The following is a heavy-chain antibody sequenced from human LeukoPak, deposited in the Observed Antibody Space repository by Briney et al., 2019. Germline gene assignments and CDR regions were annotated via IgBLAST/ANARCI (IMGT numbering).Heavy chain of an antibody. CDR1: GFTFSSYG. D-gene: IGHD6-13*01. J-gene: IGHJ3*02. V-gene: IGHV3-30*18. CDR3: AKWLWMAAAARNAFDI. CDR2: ISYDGSNK. Sequence: GGSLRLSCAASGFTFSSYGMHWVRQAPGKGLEWVAVISYDGSNKYYADSVKGRFTISRDNSKNTLYLQMNSLRAEDTAVYYCAKWLWMAAAARNAFDIWGQGTMVTVSS.